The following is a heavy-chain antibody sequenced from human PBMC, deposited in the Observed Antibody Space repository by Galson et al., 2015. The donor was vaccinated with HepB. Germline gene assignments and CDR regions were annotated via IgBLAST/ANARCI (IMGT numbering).Heavy chain of an antibody. CDR3: ARDGPNDYGDYLERVLDY. D-gene: IGHD4-17*01. J-gene: IGHJ4*02. CDR2: IIPIFGTA. V-gene: IGHV1-69*05. CDR1: GGTFSSYA. Sequence: SVKVSCKASGGTFSSYAISWVRQAPGQGLEWMGGIIPIFGTANYAQKFQGRVTITTDESTSTAYMELSSLRSEDTAVYYCARDGPNDYGDYLERVLDYWGQGTLVTVSS.